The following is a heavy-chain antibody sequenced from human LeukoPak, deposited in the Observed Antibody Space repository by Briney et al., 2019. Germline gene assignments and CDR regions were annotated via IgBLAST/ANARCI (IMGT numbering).Heavy chain of an antibody. CDR1: GFTFSSYG. J-gene: IGHJ6*02. V-gene: IGHV3-30*18. D-gene: IGHD3-3*01. CDR3: AKAPSWRPTYYGMDV. CDR2: ISYDGSNK. Sequence: GRSLRLSCAASGFTFSSYGMHWVRQAPGKGLELVAVISYDGSNKYYADSVKGRFTISRDNSKNTLYLQMNSLRAEDTAVYYCAKAPSWRPTYYGMDVWGQGTTVTVSS.